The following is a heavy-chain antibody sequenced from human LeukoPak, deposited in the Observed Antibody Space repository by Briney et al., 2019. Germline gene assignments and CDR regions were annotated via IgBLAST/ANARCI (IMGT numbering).Heavy chain of an antibody. V-gene: IGHV4-59*12. J-gene: IGHJ5*02. CDR2: IYYSGST. Sequence: SETLSLTCTVSGGSISSYYWSWIRQPPGKGLEWIGYIYYSGSTNYNPSLKSRVTISVDTSKNQFSLKLSSVTAADTAVYYCARGFDFWSGYYRRFDPWGQGTLVTVSS. CDR1: GGSISSYY. CDR3: ARGFDFWSGYYRRFDP. D-gene: IGHD3-3*01.